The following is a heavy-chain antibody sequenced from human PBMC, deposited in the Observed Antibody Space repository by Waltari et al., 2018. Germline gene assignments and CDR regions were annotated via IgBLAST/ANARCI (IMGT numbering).Heavy chain of an antibody. Sequence: QLQLQESGPGLVKPSETLSLPCTVSGGPISSSSYSWGRTRQPPGKGLEWIGSIYYSGSTYYNPSLKSRVTISVDTSKNQFSLKLSSVTAADTAVYYCARHHYCSSTSCYSYYFDYWGQGTLVTVSS. D-gene: IGHD2-2*01. J-gene: IGHJ4*02. CDR2: IYYSGST. V-gene: IGHV4-39*01. CDR3: ARHHYCSSTSCYSYYFDY. CDR1: GGPISSSSYS.